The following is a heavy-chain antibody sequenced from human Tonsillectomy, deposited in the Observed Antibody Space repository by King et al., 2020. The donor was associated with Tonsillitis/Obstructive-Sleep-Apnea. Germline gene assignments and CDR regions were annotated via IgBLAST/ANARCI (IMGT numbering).Heavy chain of an antibody. CDR1: GYTFTSYA. Sequence: QLVQSGAEVKKPGASVKVSCKASGYTFTSYAMHWVRQAPGQRLEWMGWINAGNGNTKYSQKFQGRVTITRDTSASTAYMELSSLRSEDTAAYYCARDLGYCSSTSCYTGWFDPWGQGTLVTVSS. D-gene: IGHD2-2*02. CDR3: ARDLGYCSSTSCYTGWFDP. J-gene: IGHJ5*02. V-gene: IGHV1-3*01. CDR2: INAGNGNT.